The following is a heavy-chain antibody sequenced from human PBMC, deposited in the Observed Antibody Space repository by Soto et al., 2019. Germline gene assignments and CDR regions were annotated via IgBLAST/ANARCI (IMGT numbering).Heavy chain of an antibody. CDR2: IYYSGST. CDR3: ARQYYNWNDGYYYYMDV. D-gene: IGHD1-1*01. J-gene: IGHJ6*03. CDR1: GGSISSYY. Sequence: SETLSLTCTVSGGSISSYYWSWFRQPPGKGLEWIGYIYYSGSTNYNPSLKSRVTISVDTSKNQFSLKLSSVTAADTAVYYCARQYYNWNDGYYYYMDVWGKGTTVTVSS. V-gene: IGHV4-59*08.